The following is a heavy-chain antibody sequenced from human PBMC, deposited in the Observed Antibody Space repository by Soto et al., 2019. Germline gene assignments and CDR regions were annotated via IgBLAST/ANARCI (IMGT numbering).Heavy chain of an antibody. CDR2: ISSSSSTI. CDR3: VRGGAFKIDY. CDR1: GFTLSSYR. Sequence: EVQLVESGGRLVQPGGSLRLSCAASGFTLSSYRMNWARQAPGQGQEWVSYISSSSSTIYYADSVKGRFTISRDKAKNSLYLQMNSLRDEDSAVYYCVRGGAFKIDYWGQGTLVTVSS. V-gene: IGHV3-48*02. J-gene: IGHJ4*02. D-gene: IGHD3-16*01.